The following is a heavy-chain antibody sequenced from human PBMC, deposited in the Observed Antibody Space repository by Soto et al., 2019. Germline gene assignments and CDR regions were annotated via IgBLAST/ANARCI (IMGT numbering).Heavy chain of an antibody. CDR1: GGSISSYY. D-gene: IGHD5-18*01. CDR3: AREVDTAMVPGGYYMDV. CDR2: IYYSGST. Sequence: SETLSLTCTVSGGSISSYYWSWIRQPPGKGLEWIGYIYYSGSTNYNPSLKSRVTISVDTSKNQFSLKLSSVTAADTAVYYCAREVDTAMVPGGYYMDVWGKGTTVTVSS. V-gene: IGHV4-59*01. J-gene: IGHJ6*03.